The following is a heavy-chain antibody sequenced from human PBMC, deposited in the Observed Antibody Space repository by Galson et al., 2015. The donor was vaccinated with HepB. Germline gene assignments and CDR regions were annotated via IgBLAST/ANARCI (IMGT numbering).Heavy chain of an antibody. V-gene: IGHV3-66*01. J-gene: IGHJ4*02. Sequence: SLRLSCAASGFTVSSNYMSWVRQAPGKGLEWVSVIYSVGSTYYTDSVKGRFTISRDNSKNTLYLQMNSLRAEDTAVYYCASLVGATIYYWGQGTLVTVSS. CDR1: GFTVSSNY. CDR2: IYSVGST. CDR3: ASLVGATIYY. D-gene: IGHD1-26*01.